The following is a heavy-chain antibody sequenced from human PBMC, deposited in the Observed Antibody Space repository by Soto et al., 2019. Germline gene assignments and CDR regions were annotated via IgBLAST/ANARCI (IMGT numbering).Heavy chain of an antibody. CDR1: GYTLTELS. Sequence: ASVKVSCKVSGYTLTELSMHWVRQAPGKGLEWMGGFDPEDGETIYAQKFQGRVTMTEDTSTDTAYMELSSLRSEDTAVYYCATRNGGPYSYGFGYDYWGQGTLVTVSS. V-gene: IGHV1-24*01. J-gene: IGHJ4*02. D-gene: IGHD5-18*01. CDR3: ATRNGGPYSYGFGYDY. CDR2: FDPEDGET.